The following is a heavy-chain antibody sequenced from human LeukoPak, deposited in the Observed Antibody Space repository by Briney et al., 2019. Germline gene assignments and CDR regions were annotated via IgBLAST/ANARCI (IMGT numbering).Heavy chain of an antibody. Sequence: PSETLSLTCAVYGGSFSGYFWSWIRQPPGKGLEWIGEINHGVSTNYNPSLKSRVTISVDTSKNQFSLRLSSVTAADTAVYYCARGQQQLADYYYYYMDVWGKGTTVTVS. CDR3: ARGQQQLADYYYYYMDV. V-gene: IGHV4-34*01. J-gene: IGHJ6*03. CDR2: INHGVST. D-gene: IGHD6-13*01. CDR1: GGSFSGYF.